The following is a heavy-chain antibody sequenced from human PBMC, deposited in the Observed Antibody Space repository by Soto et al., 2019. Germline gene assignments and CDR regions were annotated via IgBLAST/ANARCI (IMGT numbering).Heavy chain of an antibody. V-gene: IGHV4-59*01. J-gene: IGHJ6*03. CDR3: ARGTMVLAGYNYNGYYMDV. D-gene: IGHD3-9*01. CDR1: GGSISSYY. CDR2: IYYSGST. Sequence: PSETLSLTCTVSGGSISSYYWSWIRQPPGKGLEWIGYIYYSGSTNYNPSLNSRVTMSLDTSKKQFSLKVSSVIAADTAVYYCARGTMVLAGYNYNGYYMDVWGKGTTVTVSS.